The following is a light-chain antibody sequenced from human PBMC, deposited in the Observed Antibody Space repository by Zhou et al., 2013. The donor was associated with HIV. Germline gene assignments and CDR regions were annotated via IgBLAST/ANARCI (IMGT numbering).Light chain of an antibody. CDR2: AAS. V-gene: IGKV1-6*01. J-gene: IGKJ4*01. Sequence: AIQMTQSPSSLSASVGDRVIITCRASQDIRNDLGWYQQKPGKAPNLLIYAASSLESGVPSRFSGSGSGTDFTLTISSLQPEDFATYYCQQANSFPPTFGGGTKVEIK. CDR3: QQANSFPPT. CDR1: QDIRND.